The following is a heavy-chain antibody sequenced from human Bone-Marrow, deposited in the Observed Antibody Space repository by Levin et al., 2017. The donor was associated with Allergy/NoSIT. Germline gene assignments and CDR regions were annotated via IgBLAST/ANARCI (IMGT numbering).Heavy chain of an antibody. Sequence: GGSLRLSCAASGFTVSSNHMSWVRQAPGKGLEWVSLIYSGGRTYYADSVKGRFTISRDNSKNTLYLQMNSLRGEDTAVYYFAIYGSGSYYSAFDIWGQGTLVTVSS. J-gene: IGHJ3*02. D-gene: IGHD3-10*01. CDR3: AIYGSGSYYSAFDI. V-gene: IGHV3-53*01. CDR2: IYSGGRT. CDR1: GFTVSSNH.